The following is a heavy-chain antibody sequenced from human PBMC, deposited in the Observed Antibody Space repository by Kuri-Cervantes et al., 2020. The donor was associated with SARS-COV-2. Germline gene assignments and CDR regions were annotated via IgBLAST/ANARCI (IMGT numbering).Heavy chain of an antibody. J-gene: IGHJ6*03. V-gene: IGHV1-69*05. CDR1: GYTFTSYG. CDR2: IIPIFGTA. Sequence: SVKVSCRASGYTFTSYGISWVRQAPGQGLGWMGGIIPIFGTANYAQKFQGRVTITTDESTSTAYMELSSLRSEDTAVYYCASGYSSGSHYYYYYMDVWGKGTTVTVSS. D-gene: IGHD6-19*01. CDR3: ASGYSSGSHYYYYYMDV.